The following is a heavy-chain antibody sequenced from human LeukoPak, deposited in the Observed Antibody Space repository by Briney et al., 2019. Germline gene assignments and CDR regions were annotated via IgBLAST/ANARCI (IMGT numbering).Heavy chain of an antibody. D-gene: IGHD3-16*01. CDR2: IKQDESEK. CDR1: GFTFSSYW. J-gene: IGHJ4*02. Sequence: PGGSLRLSCAASGFTFSSYWMSWVRQAPGKGLEWVANIKQDESEKYYVDSLKGRFTISRDNAKNSLYLQMNSLRAEDAAVYYCVKEGAYFFDSWGQGTLVTVSS. CDR3: VKEGAYFFDS. V-gene: IGHV3-7*01.